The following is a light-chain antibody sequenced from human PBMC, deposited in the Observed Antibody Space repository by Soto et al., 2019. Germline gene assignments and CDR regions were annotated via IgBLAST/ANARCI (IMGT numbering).Light chain of an antibody. Sequence: DGVMTRTPLSVSGAPGQPASISCKSSQILLHITGETFLFWYLQKPGQYPQLMIYEASTRVSGVTDRFSGSGSGTDLTLEIRRVETDDVGIYYCMESTQLTPTFGEGTRREI. V-gene: IGKV2D-29*02. CDR3: MESTQLTPT. CDR1: QILLHITGETF. J-gene: IGKJ5*01. CDR2: EAS.